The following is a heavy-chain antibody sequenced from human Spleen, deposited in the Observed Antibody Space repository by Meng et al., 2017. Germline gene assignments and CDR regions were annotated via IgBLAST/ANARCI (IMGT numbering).Heavy chain of an antibody. Sequence: GGSLRLSCAASGFTFSSSFFTWVRQAPGKGLEWVSGISGSGDSTYYADSVKGRFTISRDNSKNTLYLQMNSLRVEDTAVYYCAKSPTYTSSWYVDYWGQGTLVTVSS. V-gene: IGHV3-23*01. CDR2: ISGSGDST. CDR1: GFTFSSSF. CDR3: AKSPTYTSSWYVDY. J-gene: IGHJ4*02. D-gene: IGHD6-13*01.